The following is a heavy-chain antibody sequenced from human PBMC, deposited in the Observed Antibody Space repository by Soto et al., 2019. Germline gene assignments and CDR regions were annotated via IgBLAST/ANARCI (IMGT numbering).Heavy chain of an antibody. Sequence: TSETLSLTCTVSGGSISSYYWSWIRQPPGKGLEWIGYIYYSGSTNYNPSLNSRVTISVDTSKNQFSLKLSSVTAADTAVYYCARDRVYRVDYWGQGTLVTVSS. CDR1: GGSISSYY. J-gene: IGHJ4*02. CDR2: IYYSGST. D-gene: IGHD6-6*01. CDR3: ARDRVYRVDY. V-gene: IGHV4-59*01.